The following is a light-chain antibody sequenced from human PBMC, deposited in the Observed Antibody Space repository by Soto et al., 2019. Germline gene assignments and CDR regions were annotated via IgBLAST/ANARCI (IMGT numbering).Light chain of an antibody. CDR2: AAS. CDR1: QDIRSA. Sequence: AIQLTQSPSSLSASVGDRVTITCRASQDIRSALGWYQQKPGKVPKLLIYAASTLQSGVPSRLSGSGSGTDFTLTISSLQPEDFATYYCLLDFSYFWAFGQGTKV. V-gene: IGKV1-6*01. CDR3: LLDFSYFWA. J-gene: IGKJ1*01.